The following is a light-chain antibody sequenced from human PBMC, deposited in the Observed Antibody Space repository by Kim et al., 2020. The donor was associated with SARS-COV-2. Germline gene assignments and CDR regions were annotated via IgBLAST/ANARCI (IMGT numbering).Light chain of an antibody. V-gene: IGLV2-14*03. CDR3: SSYTSSSTLYV. CDR1: SSDVGGYNY. J-gene: IGLJ1*01. Sequence: QAITISCTRTSSDVGGYNYDSWYQQHPGKAPKLLIYDVSNRPSGVSNRFSGSKSGNTASLTISGLQAEDEADYYCSSYTSSSTLYVFGTGTKVTVL. CDR2: DVS.